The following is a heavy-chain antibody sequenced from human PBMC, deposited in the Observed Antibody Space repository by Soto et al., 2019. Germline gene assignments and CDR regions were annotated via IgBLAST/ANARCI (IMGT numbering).Heavy chain of an antibody. V-gene: IGHV1-69*10. D-gene: IGHD2-15*01. CDR2: SIPMLGTA. CDR1: GGTYGSYS. CDR3: ANPSSPYFRGGSCYAPLYHYGMGV. J-gene: IGHJ6*01. Sequence: VKESWEAGGGTYGSYSRSWVRQSGRRGLEWVGGSIPMLGTANYAQKFQGRVTITADKSTSTAYMEVTSLRSKDTAVYYCANPSSPYFRGGSCYAPLYHYGMGVWGQGTTVTVSS.